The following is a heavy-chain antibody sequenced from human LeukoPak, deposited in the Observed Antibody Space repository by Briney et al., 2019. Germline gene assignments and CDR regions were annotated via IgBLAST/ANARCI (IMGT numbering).Heavy chain of an antibody. CDR3: VGGVPVDY. Sequence: GGSLSLSCAASGFTFSNHLMYWVRQAPGKGLVWVSRIKGDGSDITYADSVKGRFTISRDNAKNTLYLQMNTLSAEDTAVYHCVGGVPVDYWGQGTLVTVSS. J-gene: IGHJ4*02. CDR1: GFTFSNHL. V-gene: IGHV3-74*01. CDR2: IKGDGSDI. D-gene: IGHD3-16*01.